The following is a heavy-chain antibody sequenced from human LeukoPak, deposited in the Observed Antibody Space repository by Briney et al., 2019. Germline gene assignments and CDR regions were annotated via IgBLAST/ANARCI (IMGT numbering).Heavy chain of an antibody. CDR3: ARDVRNVLRFPPYGMDV. Sequence: ASVKVSCKASGYTFTSYYMHWVRQAPGQGLEWMGIINPSGGSTSYAQKFQGRVTMTRDTSTSTVYMELSSLRSEDTAVYYCARDVRNVLRFPPYGMDVWGQGTTVTVSS. CDR1: GYTFTSYY. J-gene: IGHJ6*02. CDR2: INPSGGST. V-gene: IGHV1-46*01. D-gene: IGHD3-3*01.